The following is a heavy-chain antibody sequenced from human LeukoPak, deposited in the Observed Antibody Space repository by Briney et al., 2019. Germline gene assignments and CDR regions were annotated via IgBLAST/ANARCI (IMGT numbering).Heavy chain of an antibody. CDR2: INTGNGDT. J-gene: IGHJ4*02. D-gene: IGHD1-26*01. CDR1: GYTFTSYA. CDR3: ARDLGSGSLHY. Sequence: GASVKVSCKASGYTFTSYAIHWVSQAPGQRLEWLGWINTGNGDTRYSQTFQGRVTITSDTSASTAYMELSSLRSEDTAVYYCARDLGSGSLHYWGQGTLVTVSS. V-gene: IGHV1-3*04.